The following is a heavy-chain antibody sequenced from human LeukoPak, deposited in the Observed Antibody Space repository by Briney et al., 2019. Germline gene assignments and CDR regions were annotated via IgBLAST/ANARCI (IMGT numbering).Heavy chain of an antibody. Sequence: PGGSLRLSCAASGFTFDDYAMHWVRQAPGKGGEGVSGISWNGGSIGYADSVKGRFTIARDNAKNSLYLQMNSLRAEETALYYCAKTPEGSGSLNYFDYWGQGTLVTVSA. D-gene: IGHD3-10*01. CDR2: ISWNGGSI. CDR3: AKTPEGSGSLNYFDY. J-gene: IGHJ4*02. V-gene: IGHV3-9*01. CDR1: GFTFDDYA.